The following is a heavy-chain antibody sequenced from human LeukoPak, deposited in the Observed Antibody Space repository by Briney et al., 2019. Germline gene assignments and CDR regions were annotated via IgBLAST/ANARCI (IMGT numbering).Heavy chain of an antibody. J-gene: IGHJ6*04. V-gene: IGHV3-30*04. CDR1: GFTFSSYA. CDR2: ISYDGSNT. D-gene: IGHD5-12*01. CDR3: ARAERGGYSGYDYGMDL. Sequence: GGSLRLSCAASGFTFSSYAMHWVRQAPGRGLEWVAVISYDGSNTYYADSVKGRFTISRDNSMNTLYLQMNSLRAEDTAVYYCARAERGGYSGYDYGMDLWGKGTTVTVSS.